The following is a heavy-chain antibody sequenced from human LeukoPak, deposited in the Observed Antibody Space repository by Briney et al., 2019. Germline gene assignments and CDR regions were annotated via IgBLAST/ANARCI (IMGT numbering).Heavy chain of an antibody. Sequence: PGGSLRLSCAASGFTFSSYWMSWVRQAPGKGLEWVSSISSSSSYIYYADSVKGRFTISRDNAKNSLYLQMNSLRAEDTAVYYCARENYYGSGSYVGLDYWGQGTLVTVSS. D-gene: IGHD3-10*01. CDR2: ISSSSSYI. J-gene: IGHJ4*02. CDR3: ARENYYGSGSYVGLDY. CDR1: GFTFSSYW. V-gene: IGHV3-21*01.